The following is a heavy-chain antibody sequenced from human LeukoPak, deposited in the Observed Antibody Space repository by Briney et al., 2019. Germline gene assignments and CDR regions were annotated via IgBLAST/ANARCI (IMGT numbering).Heavy chain of an antibody. J-gene: IGHJ4*02. CDR3: SRASSSVPNLWYY. CDR2: ISTDGSST. CDR1: GFTFGSNW. D-gene: IGHD6-19*01. V-gene: IGHV3-74*01. Sequence: GGSLRLSCAASGFTFGSNWMHWVRQGPGKGLVWVSRISTDGSSTTYADSVKGRFTISRDNAKSTLYLQMNSLRAEDTAVYYCSRASSSVPNLWYYWGQGTLVTVSS.